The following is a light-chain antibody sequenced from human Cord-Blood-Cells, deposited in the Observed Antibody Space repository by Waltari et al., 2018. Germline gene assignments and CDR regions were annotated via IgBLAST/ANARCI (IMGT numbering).Light chain of an antibody. CDR1: SCDVGSYNL. Sequence: QSALTQPASVSGSPGQSITISCTGTSCDVGSYNLVSWYHQHPGKAPKLMIYEGSKRPSGVSNRFSGSKSGNTASLTISGLQAEDEADYYCCSYAGSSTYVFGTGTKVTVL. CDR3: CSYAGSSTYV. J-gene: IGLJ1*01. V-gene: IGLV2-23*01. CDR2: EGS.